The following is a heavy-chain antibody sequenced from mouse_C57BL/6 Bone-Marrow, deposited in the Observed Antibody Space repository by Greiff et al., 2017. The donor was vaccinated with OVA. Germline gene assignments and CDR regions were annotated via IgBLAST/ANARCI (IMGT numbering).Heavy chain of an antibody. CDR2: IHPNSGST. J-gene: IGHJ3*01. Sequence: QVQLQQPGAELVKPGASVKLSCKASGYTFTSYWMHWVKQRPGQGLEWIGMIHPNSGSTNYNEKFKSKATLTVDKSSSTAYMQLSSLTSEDSAVYYGARSGYYYGSSSFAYWGQGTLVTVSA. CDR3: ARSGYYYGSSSFAY. CDR1: GYTFTSYW. V-gene: IGHV1-64*01. D-gene: IGHD1-1*01.